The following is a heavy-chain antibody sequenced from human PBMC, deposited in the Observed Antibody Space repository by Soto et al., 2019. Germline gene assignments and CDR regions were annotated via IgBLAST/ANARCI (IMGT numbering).Heavy chain of an antibody. CDR1: GGSISSYY. D-gene: IGHD2-15*01. CDR2: IYTSGST. Sequence: QVQLQESGPGLVKPSETLSLTCTVSGGSISSYYWTWIRQPAGKRLEWIGRIYTSGSTNYNPSLKSRVAMSVDTSKNQFSLKLTSVTAADTAVYYCARDRTRDNRGIDYWGQGTLVSVSS. V-gene: IGHV4-4*07. J-gene: IGHJ4*02. CDR3: ARDRTRDNRGIDY.